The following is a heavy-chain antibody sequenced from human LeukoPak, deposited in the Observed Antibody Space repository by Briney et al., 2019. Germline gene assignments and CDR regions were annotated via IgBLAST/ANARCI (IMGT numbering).Heavy chain of an antibody. Sequence: SETLSLTCTVSGASIASESYYWGWIRQPPGRGLEWIGSIYHSGTTSYNPSLKSRVTISVDTSKNQFSLKLSSVTAADTAVYYCARQDAYDFWSGYLYYFDYWGQGTLVTVSS. CDR1: GASIASESYY. CDR2: IYHSGTT. V-gene: IGHV4-39*01. D-gene: IGHD3-3*01. J-gene: IGHJ4*02. CDR3: ARQDAYDFWSGYLYYFDY.